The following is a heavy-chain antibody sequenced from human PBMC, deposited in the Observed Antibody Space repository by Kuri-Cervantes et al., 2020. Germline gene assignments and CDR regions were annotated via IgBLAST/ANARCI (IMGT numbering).Heavy chain of an antibody. D-gene: IGHD2-8*02. CDR1: GYSFTSYW. V-gene: IGHV5-51*01. J-gene: IGHJ4*02. CDR3: ARHPGVLVVPPDY. Sequence: GGSLRLSCKGSGYSFTSYWIGWVRQMPGKGLEWMGSIYPGDSDTRYSPSFQGQVTISADKSISTAYLQWSSLKASDTAMYYCARHPGVLVVPPDYWGQGTLVTVSS. CDR2: IYPGDSDT.